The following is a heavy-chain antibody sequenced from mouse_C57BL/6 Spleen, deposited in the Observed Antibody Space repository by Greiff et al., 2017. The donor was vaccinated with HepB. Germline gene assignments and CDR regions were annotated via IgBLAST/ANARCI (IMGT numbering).Heavy chain of an antibody. CDR2: INPSSGYT. Sequence: QVQLQQSGAELARPGASVKMSCKASGYSFTSYTMHWVKQRPGQGLEWIGYINPSSGYTKYNQKFKDKATLTADKSSSTAYMQLSSLTSEDSAVYYCARSGGTGWYFDVWGTGTTVTVSS. J-gene: IGHJ1*03. CDR1: GYSFTSYT. D-gene: IGHD3-1*01. V-gene: IGHV1-4*01. CDR3: ARSGGTGWYFDV.